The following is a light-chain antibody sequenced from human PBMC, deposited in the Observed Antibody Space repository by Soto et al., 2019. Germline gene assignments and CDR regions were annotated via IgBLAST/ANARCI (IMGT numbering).Light chain of an antibody. CDR1: RSNIGGYNY. CDR3: FSKISGFVYG. CDR2: GTN. Sequence: QSVLTQPPSASGTPGQRVTISCSGGRSNIGGYNYVYWFQQYPGTAPKVLVFGTNLRPSGVPDRFSGSKSGDTASLTISGLQAEDEADYFCFSKISGFVYGFGTGTKLTVL. V-gene: IGLV1-47*02. J-gene: IGLJ1*01.